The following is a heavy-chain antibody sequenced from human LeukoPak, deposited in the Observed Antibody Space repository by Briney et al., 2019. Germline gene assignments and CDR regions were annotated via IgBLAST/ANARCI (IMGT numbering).Heavy chain of an antibody. J-gene: IGHJ3*02. V-gene: IGHV3-30*18. CDR2: ISYDGSNK. CDR3: AKDRHSGCGSFDAFDI. D-gene: IGHD5-12*01. CDR1: GFTFSSYG. Sequence: GRPLRLSCGASGFTFSSYGMQWVPQATGKALEGVADISYDGSNKYYADSVKGRFVISRDNSKNTMYLQMNSLRAKDTAVYYCAKDRHSGCGSFDAFDIWGQGTMVTVSS.